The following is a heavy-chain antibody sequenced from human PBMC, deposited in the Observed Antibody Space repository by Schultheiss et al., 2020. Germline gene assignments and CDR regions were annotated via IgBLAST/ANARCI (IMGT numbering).Heavy chain of an antibody. CDR1: GGSISSYF. CDR3: ARLYCSGGSCYSSDTWFDP. V-gene: IGHV4-59*01. CDR2: IYYSGST. Sequence: SETLSLTCNVSGGSISSYFWNWLRQPPGKGLEWIGYIYYSGSTKYNPSLKSRVAISVDTSKNQFSLKLSSVTAADTAVYFCARLYCSGGSCYSSDTWFDPWGKGTLVTGSS. J-gene: IGHJ5*02. D-gene: IGHD2-15*01.